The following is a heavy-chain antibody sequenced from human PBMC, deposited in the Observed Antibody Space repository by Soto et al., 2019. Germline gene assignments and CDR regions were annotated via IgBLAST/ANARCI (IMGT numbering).Heavy chain of an antibody. CDR1: GYSFTSYW. CDR3: ARHPVDIVVVPAAIAPVS. Sequence: GESLKISCKGSGYSFTSYWIGWVRQMPGKGLEWMGIIYPGDSDTSYSPSFQGQFTISADKSISTVYLQWSSLKASATAMYYCARHPVDIVVVPAAIAPVSWGQGTLVTVSS. CDR2: IYPGDSDT. V-gene: IGHV5-51*01. D-gene: IGHD2-2*02. J-gene: IGHJ5*02.